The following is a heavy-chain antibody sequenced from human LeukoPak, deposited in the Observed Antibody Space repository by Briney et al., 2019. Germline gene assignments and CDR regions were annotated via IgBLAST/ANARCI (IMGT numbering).Heavy chain of an antibody. Sequence: PGGSLRLSCAASGFAFHNYWMSWVRQAPGKGLEWVANIREDGSEKYYVDSVKGQFTISRDNAKNSLFLQMDSLRAEDTAVYYCARDLAGHYYGSGSSFDYWGQGTLVTVS. CDR2: IREDGSEK. V-gene: IGHV3-7*01. J-gene: IGHJ4*02. CDR3: ARDLAGHYYGSGSSFDY. D-gene: IGHD3-10*01. CDR1: GFAFHNYW.